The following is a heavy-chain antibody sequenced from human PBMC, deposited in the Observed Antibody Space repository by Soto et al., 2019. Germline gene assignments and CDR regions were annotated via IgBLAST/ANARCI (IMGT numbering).Heavy chain of an antibody. Sequence: LRLSCAASGFIFENFGMSWVRQAPGKGLEWISSISGSGFKKYYADSVKGRFTISRDNSKSTVYLELNNLSAEDTAVYHCAKNQGVELVPLATVDWFDPWGQGTQVTVSS. CDR2: ISGSGFKK. V-gene: IGHV3-23*01. CDR3: AKNQGVELVPLATVDWFDP. J-gene: IGHJ5*02. CDR1: GFIFENFG. D-gene: IGHD1-26*01.